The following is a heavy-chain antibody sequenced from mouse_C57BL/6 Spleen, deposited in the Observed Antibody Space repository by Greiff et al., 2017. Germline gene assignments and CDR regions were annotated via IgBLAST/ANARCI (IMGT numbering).Heavy chain of an antibody. D-gene: IGHD2-1*01. Sequence: VQLQQPGPELVKPGASVKMSCKASGYTFTDYNMHWVKQSHGQSLEWIGYINPNNGGTSYNQKFKGKATLTVNKSSSTAYMELRSLTSEDSAVYYCARPDYGNSGYFDVWGTGTTVTVSS. CDR1: GYTFTDYN. V-gene: IGHV1-22*01. CDR3: ARPDYGNSGYFDV. CDR2: INPNNGGT. J-gene: IGHJ1*03.